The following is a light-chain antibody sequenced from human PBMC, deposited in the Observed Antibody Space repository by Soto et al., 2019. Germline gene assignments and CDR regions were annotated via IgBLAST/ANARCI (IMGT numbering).Light chain of an antibody. V-gene: IGLV1-40*01. CDR2: GNS. Sequence: QSVLTQPPSVAGAPGQRVTISCTGSSSNIGAGYDVQWYQQLPGTAPKLLIYGNSNRPSGVPDRFSGSKSGTSASLAITGLQAEDEVDYYCQSYDSSLSAFYVFGTGTKLTVL. CDR3: QSYDSSLSAFYV. J-gene: IGLJ1*01. CDR1: SSNIGAGYD.